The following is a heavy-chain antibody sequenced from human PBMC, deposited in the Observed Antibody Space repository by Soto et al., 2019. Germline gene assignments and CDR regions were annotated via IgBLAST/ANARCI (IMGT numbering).Heavy chain of an antibody. CDR2: IYNNGNT. D-gene: IGHD1-7*01. Sequence: TLSLTCTVSGGSMSGYYWSWIRQPAWKGLEWIGRIYNNGNTQYNPSLKSRVTVSVDTSRNQFFLNLHSVTAADSAVYFCGRESGETWDYEAYWGQGTPVTVSS. J-gene: IGHJ4*02. CDR1: GGSMSGYY. V-gene: IGHV4-4*07. CDR3: GRESGETWDYEAY.